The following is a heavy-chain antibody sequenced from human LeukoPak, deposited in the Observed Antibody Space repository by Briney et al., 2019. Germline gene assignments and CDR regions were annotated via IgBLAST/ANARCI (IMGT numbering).Heavy chain of an antibody. Sequence: GGSLRLSCAASGFTFSSYGMHWVRQAPGKGLEWVAFIRYDGSNKYYADSVKGRFTISRDNAKNTLYLQMNSLRAEDTAVYYCVRGNEKDYWGQGTLVTVSS. CDR1: GFTFSSYG. V-gene: IGHV3-30*02. CDR3: VRGNEKDY. J-gene: IGHJ4*02. D-gene: IGHD3-16*01. CDR2: IRYDGSNK.